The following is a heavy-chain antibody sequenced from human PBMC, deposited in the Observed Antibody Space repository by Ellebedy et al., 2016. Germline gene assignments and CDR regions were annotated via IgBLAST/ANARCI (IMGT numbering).Heavy chain of an antibody. Sequence: SVKVSCKASGGSFSTYAISWVRQAPGQGLEWMGGIIPMLGITNYPQKLQDRVTITADESTSIAYMELSSLISEDTAVYYCARGGHDAFDIWGQGTMVTVPS. V-gene: IGHV1-69*13. CDR2: IIPMLGIT. J-gene: IGHJ3*02. D-gene: IGHD5-12*01. CDR3: ARGGHDAFDI. CDR1: GGSFSTYA.